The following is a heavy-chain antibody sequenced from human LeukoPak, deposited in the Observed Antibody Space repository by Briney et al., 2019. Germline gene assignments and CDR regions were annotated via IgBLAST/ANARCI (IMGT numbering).Heavy chain of an antibody. CDR1: GFTFSSYP. D-gene: IGHD2-2*01. CDR2: INSNGDST. V-gene: IGHV3-64*01. Sequence: GGSLRLSCAASGFTFSSYPMHWVRQAPGKGLEYVSAINSNGDSTYYANSVKGRFTISRDNSKNTLYLQMGSLRAEDMAMYYCASEGYCSSTSCFTTFCDYWGQGTLVTVSS. CDR3: ASEGYCSSTSCFTTFCDY. J-gene: IGHJ4*02.